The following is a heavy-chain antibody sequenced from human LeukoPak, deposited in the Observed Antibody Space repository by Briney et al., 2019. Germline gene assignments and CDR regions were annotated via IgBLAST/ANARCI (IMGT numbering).Heavy chain of an antibody. CDR3: ARAMETAMGPYFDY. J-gene: IGHJ4*02. D-gene: IGHD5-18*01. CDR2: TSSDGDIK. V-gene: IGHV3-30*04. CDR1: GFTFSGYS. Sequence: QSGGSLRLSCAASGFTFSGYSMHWVRQAPGKGLNWVALTSSDGDIKYYADSVKGRFIISRGNSKNTLYLQMNSLAPEDTAVYYCARAMETAMGPYFDYWGQGTLVTVSS.